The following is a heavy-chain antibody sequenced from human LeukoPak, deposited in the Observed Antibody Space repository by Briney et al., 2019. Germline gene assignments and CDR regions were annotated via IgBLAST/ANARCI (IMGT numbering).Heavy chain of an antibody. Sequence: GGSLRLSCAASGFTFSSYGMHWVRQAPGKGLEWVAFIRYDGSNKYYADSVKGRFTISRDNAKNSLYLQMDSLRAEDTAVYYCARGLLSYGSGSYYWFDPWGQGTLVTVSS. CDR1: GFTFSSYG. V-gene: IGHV3-30*02. CDR2: IRYDGSNK. J-gene: IGHJ5*02. D-gene: IGHD3-10*01. CDR3: ARGLLSYGSGSYYWFDP.